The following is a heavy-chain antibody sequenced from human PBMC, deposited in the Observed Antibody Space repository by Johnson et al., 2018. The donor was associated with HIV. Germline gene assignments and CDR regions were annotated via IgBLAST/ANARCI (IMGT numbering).Heavy chain of an antibody. CDR3: ARLPSWRGAFDI. V-gene: IGHV3-13*01. CDR2: IGTAGDT. J-gene: IGHJ3*02. D-gene: IGHD3-10*01. Sequence: VQLVESGGGLVQPGGSLRLSCAASGFIFSSYDMHWVRQATGRGLEWVSAIGTAGDTYYPGSVKGRFTISRENAKNSLYLQMNSLRVEDTAMDYCARLPSWRGAFDIWGQGTMVTVSS. CDR1: GFIFSSYD.